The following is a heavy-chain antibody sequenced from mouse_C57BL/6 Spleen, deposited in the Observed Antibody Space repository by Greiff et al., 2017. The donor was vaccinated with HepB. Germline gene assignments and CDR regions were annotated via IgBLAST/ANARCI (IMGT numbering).Heavy chain of an antibody. J-gene: IGHJ3*01. CDR3: ARKGTGTAWFAY. CDR2: IYPRSGNT. V-gene: IGHV1-81*01. Sequence: VQLQESGAELARPGASVKLSCKASGYTFTSYGISWVKQRTGQGLEWIGEIYPRSGNTYYNEKFKGKATLTADKSSSTAYMELRSLTSEDSAVYFCARKGTGTAWFAYWGQGTLVTVSA. CDR1: GYTFTSYG. D-gene: IGHD4-1*01.